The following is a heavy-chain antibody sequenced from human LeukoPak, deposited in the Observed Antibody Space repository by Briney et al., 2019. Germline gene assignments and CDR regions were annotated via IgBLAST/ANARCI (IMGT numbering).Heavy chain of an antibody. J-gene: IGHJ6*03. Sequence: IPSETLSLTCTVSGGSISSYYWNWIRQPAGKGLEWIGRIYTSGSTKYNPSLKSRVTISIDTSKNQFSLKLSSVTAADTAVYYCARGPPYYYDSSVYTYYYYYYMDVWGKGTTVTISS. CDR2: IYTSGST. CDR1: GGSISSYY. V-gene: IGHV4-4*07. CDR3: ARGPPYYYDSSVYTYYYYYYMDV. D-gene: IGHD3-22*01.